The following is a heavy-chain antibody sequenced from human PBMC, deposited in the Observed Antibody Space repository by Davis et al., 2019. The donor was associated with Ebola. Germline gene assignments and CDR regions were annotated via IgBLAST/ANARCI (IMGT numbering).Heavy chain of an antibody. V-gene: IGHV3-23*01. CDR2: ISGSGGST. D-gene: IGHD7-27*01. Sequence: PGGSLRLSCAASGFTFSSYWMSWVRQAPGKGLEWVSAISGSGGSTYYADSVKGRFTISRDNSKNTLYLQMNSLRAEDTAVYYCAKDLGISDYYYMDVWGKGTTVTVSS. CDR1: GFTFSSYW. CDR3: AKDLGISDYYYMDV. J-gene: IGHJ6*03.